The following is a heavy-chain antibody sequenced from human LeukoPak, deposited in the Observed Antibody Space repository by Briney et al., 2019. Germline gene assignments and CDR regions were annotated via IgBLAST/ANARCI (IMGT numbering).Heavy chain of an antibody. J-gene: IGHJ4*02. Sequence: GGSLRLSCAASGFTVSSNYMSWVRQAPGKGLEWVSVIYSGGSTYYADSVKGRFTISRGNSKNTLYLQMNSLRAEDTAVYYCARGGDILTGYSYDYWGRGTLVTVSS. D-gene: IGHD3-9*01. CDR1: GFTVSSNY. CDR3: ARGGDILTGYSYDY. V-gene: IGHV3-66*01. CDR2: IYSGGST.